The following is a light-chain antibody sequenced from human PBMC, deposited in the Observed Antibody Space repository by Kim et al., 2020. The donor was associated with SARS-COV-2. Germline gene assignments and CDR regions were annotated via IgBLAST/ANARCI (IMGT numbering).Light chain of an antibody. J-gene: IGLJ3*02. CDR2: EVS. V-gene: IGLV2-18*02. Sequence: QSALTQPPSVSGSPGQSVTISCTGTSSDVGTYDRVSWYQQSPGTAPKLMIYEVSNRPSGVPDRFSGSKSGNTASLTISGLQAEDEADYYCTSYTSDTTWVFGGGTKVTVL. CDR3: TSYTSDTTWV. CDR1: SSDVGTYDR.